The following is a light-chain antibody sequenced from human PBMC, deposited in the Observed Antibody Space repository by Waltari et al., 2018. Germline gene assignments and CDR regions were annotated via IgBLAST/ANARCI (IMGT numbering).Light chain of an antibody. V-gene: IGKV2-28*01. CDR2: LGS. CDR3: MQALQTPYT. CDR1: QSLVHSNGNNY. Sequence: DIVMTQSPLSLPVTPGEPASISCRSSQSLVHSNGNNYLDWYLQKPGQSPQLLIYLGSYRASGDPDRFSGSGSGTDFTLIIKRVEAEDVGIYYCMQALQTPYTFGQGTKLEIK. J-gene: IGKJ2*01.